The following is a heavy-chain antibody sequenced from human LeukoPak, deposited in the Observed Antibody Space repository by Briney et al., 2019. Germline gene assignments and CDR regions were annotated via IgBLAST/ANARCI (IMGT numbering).Heavy chain of an antibody. CDR3: ASSYSGSYLRY. CDR2: INHSGST. Sequence: KASETLSLTCAVYGGSFSGYYWSWIRQPPGKGLEWIGEINHSGSTNYNPSLKSRVTISVDTSKNQFSLKLSSVTAADTAVYYCASSYSGSYLRYWGQGTLVTVSS. J-gene: IGHJ4*02. D-gene: IGHD1-26*01. V-gene: IGHV4-34*01. CDR1: GGSFSGYY.